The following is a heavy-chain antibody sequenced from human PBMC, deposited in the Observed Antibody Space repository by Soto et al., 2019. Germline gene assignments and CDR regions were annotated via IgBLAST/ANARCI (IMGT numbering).Heavy chain of an antibody. CDR2: ISASGGST. CDR1: GFSITSFA. Sequence: AGSLRLSGVASGFSITSFAMSWVRQAPGKGLEWASAISASGGSTYADSVKGRFTISRDNSKNTLYLQMNSLRVEDTAVYYCAKVLSSGSYSGALEYWGQGALVTVSS. V-gene: IGHV3-23*01. D-gene: IGHD1-26*01. J-gene: IGHJ4*02. CDR3: AKVLSSGSYSGALEY.